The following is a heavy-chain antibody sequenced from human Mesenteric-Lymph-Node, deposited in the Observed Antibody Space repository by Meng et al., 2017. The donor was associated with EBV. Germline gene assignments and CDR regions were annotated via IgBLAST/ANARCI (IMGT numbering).Heavy chain of an antibody. CDR1: GGSISSSNW. CDR2: IYHSGST. J-gene: IGHJ4*02. D-gene: IGHD6-19*01. Sequence: QVELQQWGGGLLKPSGTLSLTCAVSGGSISSSNWWSWVRQPPGKGLEWIGEIYHSGSTNYNPSLKSRVTISVDKSKNQFSLNLSSVTAADTAVYYCARVGQWLPIDYWGQGTLVTVSS. V-gene: IGHV4-4*02. CDR3: ARVGQWLPIDY.